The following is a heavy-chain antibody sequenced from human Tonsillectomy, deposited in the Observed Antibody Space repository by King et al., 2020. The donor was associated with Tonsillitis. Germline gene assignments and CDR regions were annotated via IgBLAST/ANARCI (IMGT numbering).Heavy chain of an antibody. CDR2: INHSGST. V-gene: IGHV4-34*01. D-gene: IGHD3-10*01. CDR3: ARGYYYGSGSYYWFDP. Sequence: VQLQQWGAGLLKPSETLSLTCAVYGGSFSGYYWSWIRQPPGKGLEWIGAINHSGSTHYNPSLKIRVTISVDTSKNQFSLKLSSVTAADTAVYYCARGYYYGSGSYYWFDPWGQGTLVTVSS. CDR1: GGSFSGYY. J-gene: IGHJ5*02.